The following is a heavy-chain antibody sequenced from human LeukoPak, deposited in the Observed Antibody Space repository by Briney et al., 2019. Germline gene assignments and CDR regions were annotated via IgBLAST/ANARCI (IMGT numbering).Heavy chain of an antibody. CDR3: SRDRLPPPGVYCFDP. D-gene: IGHD5-12*01. V-gene: IGHV3-30-3*01. CDR1: GFTFSTYA. J-gene: IGHJ5*02. Sequence: GGSLSLSCTASGFTFSTYAMHRVRQAPGLGLERVAAISSDRNHKHLADYVKRRFTISRDNSKNTLVLQMNSMRHEVTPLYSCSRDRLPPPGVYCFDPWGQGTLVTVSS. CDR2: ISSDRNHK.